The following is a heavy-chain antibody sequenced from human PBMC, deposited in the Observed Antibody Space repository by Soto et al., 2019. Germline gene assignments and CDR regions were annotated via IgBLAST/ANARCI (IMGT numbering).Heavy chain of an antibody. J-gene: IGHJ6*02. D-gene: IGHD3-22*01. Sequence: EVQLVESGGGLVQPGGSLRLSCAASGFTFSNYAMHWVRQAPGKGLEYVSVISSNGGSTYYANSVKGRFTISRDNSKNTLYLQMGSLRAADMAVYYCARTGDYYDSSGYGMDVWGQGTTVTVSS. V-gene: IGHV3-64*01. CDR1: GFTFSNYA. CDR2: ISSNGGST. CDR3: ARTGDYYDSSGYGMDV.